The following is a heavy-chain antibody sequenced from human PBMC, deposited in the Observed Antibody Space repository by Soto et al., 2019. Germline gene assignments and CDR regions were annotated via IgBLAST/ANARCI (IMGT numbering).Heavy chain of an antibody. Sequence: ASVKVSWKASGYTFTSYDINWVRQATGQGLEWMGWMNPNSGNTGYAQKFQGRVTMTRNTSISTAYMELSSLRSEDTAVYYCARDHRPITMVRGAHRYNWFDPWG. V-gene: IGHV1-8*01. CDR1: GYTFTSYD. J-gene: IGHJ5*02. D-gene: IGHD3-10*01. CDR2: MNPNSGNT. CDR3: ARDHRPITMVRGAHRYNWFDP.